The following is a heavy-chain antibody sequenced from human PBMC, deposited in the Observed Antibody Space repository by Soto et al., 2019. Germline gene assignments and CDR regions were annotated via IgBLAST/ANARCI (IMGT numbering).Heavy chain of an antibody. Sequence: EVQLLESGGGLVQPGGALRLACAASGFTFSTYAMYWVRQAQGQGLEWVSAISGRCGSTYYADSVTCRFTISRDNSTNTLFLQRNRLRVEDTDVYYCAKPGIAVAGGSGCDYWGQGTLVTVSS. CDR1: GFTFSTYA. D-gene: IGHD6-13*01. CDR2: ISGRCGST. CDR3: AKPGIAVAGGSGCDY. V-gene: IGHV3-23*01. J-gene: IGHJ4*02.